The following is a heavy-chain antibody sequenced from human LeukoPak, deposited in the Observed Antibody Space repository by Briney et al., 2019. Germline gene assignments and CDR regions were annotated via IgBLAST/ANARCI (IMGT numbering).Heavy chain of an antibody. CDR3: AKDNRRHYTSGPNPDSLH. CDR1: GFIFNNYA. D-gene: IGHD6-19*01. J-gene: IGHJ4*02. CDR2: ISWNSGSI. V-gene: IGHV3-9*01. Sequence: GGSLRLSCAGSGFIFNNYAMHWVRQPPGKGPEWVSGISWNSGSIDYADSVKGRFTISRDNAKNSLYLQMNSLRVEDTAFYYCAKDNRRHYTSGPNPDSLHWGQGALVTVSS.